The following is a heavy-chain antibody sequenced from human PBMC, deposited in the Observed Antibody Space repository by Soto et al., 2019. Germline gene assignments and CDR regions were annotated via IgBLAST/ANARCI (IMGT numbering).Heavy chain of an antibody. CDR3: ARVIDVWTGYYSTNWFDP. V-gene: IGHV4-34*01. CDR2: INHSGST. CDR1: GGSFSGYY. J-gene: IGHJ5*02. D-gene: IGHD3-3*01. Sequence: SETLSLTCAVYGGSFSGYYWSWIRQPPGKGLEWIGEINHSGSTNYNPSLKSRVTISVDTSKNQFSLKLSSVTAADTAGYYCARVIDVWTGYYSTNWFDPWGQGTLVTVSS.